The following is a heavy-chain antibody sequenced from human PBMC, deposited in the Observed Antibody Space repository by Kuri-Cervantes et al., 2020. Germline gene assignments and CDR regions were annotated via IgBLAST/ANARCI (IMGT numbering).Heavy chain of an antibody. CDR3: ARGSYPVVAATPGY. CDR2: ISYDGSNK. J-gene: IGHJ4*02. CDR1: GFTFSSYA. Sequence: GESLKISCAASGFTFSSYAMHWVRQAPGKGLEWVAVISYDGSNKYYADSVKGRFTISRDNSKNTLYLQMNSLRAEDTAVYYCARGSYPVVAATPGYWGQGTLVTVSS. V-gene: IGHV3-30-3*01. D-gene: IGHD2-15*01.